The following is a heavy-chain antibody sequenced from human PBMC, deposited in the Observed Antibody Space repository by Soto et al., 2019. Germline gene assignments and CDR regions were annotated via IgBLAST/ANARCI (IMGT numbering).Heavy chain of an antibody. CDR2: IYYSGST. CDR3: ARVHCSGGSCYHSPLPFDY. CDR1: GGSISSYY. D-gene: IGHD2-15*01. Sequence: SETLSLTCTVSGGSISSYYWSWIRQPPGKGLEWIGYIYYSGSTNYNPSLKSRVTISVDTSKNQFSLKLSSVTAADTAVYYCARVHCSGGSCYHSPLPFDYWGQGTLVTVSS. V-gene: IGHV4-59*08. J-gene: IGHJ4*02.